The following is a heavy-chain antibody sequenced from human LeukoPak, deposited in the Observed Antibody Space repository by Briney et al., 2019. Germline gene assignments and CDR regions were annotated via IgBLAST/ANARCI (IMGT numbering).Heavy chain of an antibody. CDR3: AGVFESYSIDC. CDR1: GFTFSSYG. D-gene: IGHD2-15*01. CDR2: ISYDGSDK. Sequence: GSSLRLSCVASGFTFSSYGLHWVRQAPGKGLQWVALISYDGSDKSYAESLKGRFTISRDKSKNTLYLQMNSLRVEDTAVYYCAGVFESYSIDCWGQGTLVTVSS. V-gene: IGHV3-30*03. J-gene: IGHJ4*02.